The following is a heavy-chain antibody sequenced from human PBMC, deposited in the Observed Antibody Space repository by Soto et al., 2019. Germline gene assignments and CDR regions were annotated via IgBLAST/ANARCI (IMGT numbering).Heavy chain of an antibody. CDR2: IFPGYSDT. Sequence: PGESLKISCKGSGYNFANFWIGWVRQMPGKGLEWMGMIFPGYSDTKNSPSLEGQITMSVDKSDSSAYLQWRSLKASDTAIYYCAAGYSTGLDAFDIWGQGTMVTVSS. V-gene: IGHV5-51*01. CDR3: AAGYSTGLDAFDI. CDR1: GYNFANFW. J-gene: IGHJ3*02. D-gene: IGHD1-26*01.